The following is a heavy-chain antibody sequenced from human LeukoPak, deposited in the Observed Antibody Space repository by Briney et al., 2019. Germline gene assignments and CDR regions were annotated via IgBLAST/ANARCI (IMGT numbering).Heavy chain of an antibody. J-gene: IGHJ4*02. CDR3: ARGIGGYYSGY. CDR1: GYTFTSYG. D-gene: IGHD3-22*01. CDR2: INPSGGST. V-gene: IGHV1-46*01. Sequence: ASVKVSCKASGYTFTSYGISWVRQAPGQGLEGMGIINPSGGSTSYAQKFQGRVTMTRDMSTSTVYMELSSLRSEDTAVYYCARGIGGYYSGYWGQGTLVTVSS.